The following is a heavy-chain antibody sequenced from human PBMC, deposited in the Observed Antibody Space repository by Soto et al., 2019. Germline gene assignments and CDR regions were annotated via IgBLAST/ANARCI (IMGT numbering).Heavy chain of an antibody. CDR2: IIPIFGTA. Sequence: GASVKVSCKASGGTFSSYAISWVRQAPGQGLEWMGGIIPIFGTANYAQKFQGRVMITADKSTSTAYMELSSLRSEDTAVYYCARARIAAAGTRNCGMGVWGQGTTVTVSS. CDR3: ARARIAAAGTRNCGMGV. CDR1: GGTFSSYA. J-gene: IGHJ6*02. V-gene: IGHV1-69*06. D-gene: IGHD6-13*01.